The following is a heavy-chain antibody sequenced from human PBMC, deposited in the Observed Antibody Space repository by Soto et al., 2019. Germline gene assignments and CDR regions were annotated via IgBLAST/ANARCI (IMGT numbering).Heavy chain of an antibody. Sequence: EVQLLESGGDLVQPGGSLRLSCVASGFTFKSYAMNWVRQAPGKGLEWVSVISGNGDITHYGDSVRGRFTISRDNSKNTLYVEMNSLGAEDTAEYYCTRGVTLVRGEIVNRWFDPWGQGTSVTVSS. CDR2: ISGNGDIT. D-gene: IGHD3-10*01. V-gene: IGHV3-23*01. J-gene: IGHJ5*02. CDR1: GFTFKSYA. CDR3: TRGVTLVRGEIVNRWFDP.